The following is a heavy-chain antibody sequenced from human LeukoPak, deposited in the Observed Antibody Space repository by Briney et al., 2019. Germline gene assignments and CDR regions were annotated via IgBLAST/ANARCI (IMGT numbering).Heavy chain of an antibody. J-gene: IGHJ4*02. CDR1: GYTFTSYD. D-gene: IGHD3-10*01. CDR3: ARDMVRGVIIPLGY. V-gene: IGHV1-8*01. CDR2: MNTNSGNT. Sequence: ASVKVSCKASGYTFTSYDINWVRQATGQGLEWMGWMNTNSGNTGYAQKFQGRVTMTRNTSISTAYMELSSLRSEDTAVYYCARDMVRGVIIPLGYWGQGTLVTVSS.